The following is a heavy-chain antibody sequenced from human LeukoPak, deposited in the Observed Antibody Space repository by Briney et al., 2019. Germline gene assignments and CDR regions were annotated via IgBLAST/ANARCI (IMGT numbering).Heavy chain of an antibody. CDR1: GGSISSYY. D-gene: IGHD3-16*01. Sequence: PSETLSLTCTVSGGSISSYYWGWIRQPPGKGLEWIGYIYYSGGTNYNPSLKSRVTISVDTSKNQFSLKLSSVTAADTAVYYCARCTDSGGVDYWGQGTLVTVSS. V-gene: IGHV4-59*01. CDR2: IYYSGGT. J-gene: IGHJ4*02. CDR3: ARCTDSGGVDY.